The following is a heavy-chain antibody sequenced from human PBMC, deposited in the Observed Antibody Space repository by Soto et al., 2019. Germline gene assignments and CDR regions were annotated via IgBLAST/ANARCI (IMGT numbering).Heavy chain of an antibody. CDR1: CGSIISSSYY. CDR3: ARHGPVYGDYELDAFDI. V-gene: IGHV4-39*01. J-gene: IGHJ3*02. Sequence: ASETLSRTYTVSCGSIISSSYYWGWIRQPPGKGLEWIGSIYYSGSTYYNPSLKSRVTISVDTSKNQFSLKLSSVTAADTAVYYCARHGPVYGDYELDAFDIWGQGTMVTVSS. D-gene: IGHD4-17*01. CDR2: IYYSGST.